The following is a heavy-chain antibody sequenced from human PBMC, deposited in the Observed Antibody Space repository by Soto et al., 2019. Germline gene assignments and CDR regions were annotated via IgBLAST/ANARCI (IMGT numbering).Heavy chain of an antibody. Sequence: QVQLVESGGGVVQPGRSLRLSCAASGFTFSSYGMHWVRQAPGKGLEWVAVIWYDGSNKYYADSVKGRFTISRDNSKNTLYLQMNRLRDEDTAVYYCARTPRITMVLGVTSLNYYMDVWGKGTTVTVSS. D-gene: IGHD3-10*01. CDR3: ARTPRITMVLGVTSLNYYMDV. J-gene: IGHJ6*03. CDR2: IWYDGSNK. CDR1: GFTFSSYG. V-gene: IGHV3-33*01.